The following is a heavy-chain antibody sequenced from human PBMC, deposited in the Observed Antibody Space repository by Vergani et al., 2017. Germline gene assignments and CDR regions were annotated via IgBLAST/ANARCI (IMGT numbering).Heavy chain of an antibody. Sequence: QVQLVQSGAEVKKPGASVKVSCKASGYTFTGYYMHWVRQAPGQGLEWMGWINPNSGGTNYAQKFQGWVTITRDTSISTAYMELRRLRSVGTAVYYCAREARIAIFGDRGHDGFDIWGQGTMVTVSS. D-gene: IGHD3-3*01. CDR2: INPNSGGT. CDR3: AREARIAIFGDRGHDGFDI. V-gene: IGHV1-2*04. CDR1: GYTFTGYY. J-gene: IGHJ3*02.